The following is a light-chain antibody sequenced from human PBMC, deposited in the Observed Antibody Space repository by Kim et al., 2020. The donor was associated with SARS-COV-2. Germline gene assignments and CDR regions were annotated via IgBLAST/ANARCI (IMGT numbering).Light chain of an antibody. CDR1: NLGNKY. J-gene: IGLJ2*01. Sequence: SYELTQPPSVTVPPGQTASITCSGVNLGNKYACWYQQKPGQSPMLVIYQDNKRPSGIPERISGSNSGNTATLTISGTQAMDEADYFCQASDSNTVVFGGGTQLTVL. CDR2: QDN. CDR3: QASDSNTVV. V-gene: IGLV3-1*01.